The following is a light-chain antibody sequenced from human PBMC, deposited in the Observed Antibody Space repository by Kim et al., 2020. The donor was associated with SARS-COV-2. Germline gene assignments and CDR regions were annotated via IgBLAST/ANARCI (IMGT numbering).Light chain of an antibody. CDR3: AAWDDSLNGWV. CDR2: SNS. CDR1: SSNIGSKT. V-gene: IGLV1-44*01. Sequence: ELTQPPSASGTPGQRVTISCSGSSSNIGSKTVNWYQQLPGTAPKLLIYSNSQRPSGVPDRFSGSKSGTSASLAISGLQSEDEGDYYCAAWDDSLNGWVFGGGTKLTVL. J-gene: IGLJ3*02.